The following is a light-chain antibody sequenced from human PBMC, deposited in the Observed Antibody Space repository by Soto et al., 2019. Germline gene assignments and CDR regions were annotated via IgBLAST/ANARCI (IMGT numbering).Light chain of an antibody. Sequence: DIQLTQSPSFLSASVGDTVTITCRASQGMSTYLAWYQQKPGKVPKLLIRSASTLQSGVPPRFSGGGSGTECTLTISTLQPDDSGIYYCQQLIGYHLAFGGGTNVEIK. CDR3: QQLIGYHLA. CDR2: SAS. J-gene: IGKJ4*01. V-gene: IGKV1-9*01. CDR1: QGMSTY.